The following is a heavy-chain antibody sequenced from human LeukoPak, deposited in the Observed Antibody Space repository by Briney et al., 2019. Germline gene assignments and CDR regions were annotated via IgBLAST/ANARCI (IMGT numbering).Heavy chain of an antibody. D-gene: IGHD3-22*01. Sequence: SVKVSCKASGGTFSSYAISWVRQAPGQGLEWMGGIIPIFGTANYAQKFQGRVTITADESTSTAYMELSSLRSEDTAVYYCARDPTYYYDSSGYPSFQHWGQGTLVTVSS. J-gene: IGHJ1*01. V-gene: IGHV1-69*13. CDR3: ARDPTYYYDSSGYPSFQH. CDR2: IIPIFGTA. CDR1: GGTFSSYA.